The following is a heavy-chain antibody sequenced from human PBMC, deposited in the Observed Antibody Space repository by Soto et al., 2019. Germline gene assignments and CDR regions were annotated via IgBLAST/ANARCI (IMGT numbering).Heavy chain of an antibody. V-gene: IGHV4-31*03. D-gene: IGHD4-17*01. CDR3: ARVSYGGITTTYYYYGMDV. CDR1: GGSISSGGYY. CDR2: FYYSGST. J-gene: IGHJ6*02. Sequence: QVQLQESGPGLVKPSQTLSLTCTVSGGSISSGGYYWSWIRQHPGKGLEWIGYFYYSGSTYYNPSLKRRVTRPVDTAKNQFALKLSSVTAADTAVYYWARVSYGGITTTYYYYGMDVWGQGTTVTVSS.